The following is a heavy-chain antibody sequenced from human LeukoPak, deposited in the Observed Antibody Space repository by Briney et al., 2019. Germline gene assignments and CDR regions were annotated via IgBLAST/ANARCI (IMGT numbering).Heavy chain of an antibody. D-gene: IGHD3-10*01. V-gene: IGHV1-18*01. J-gene: IGHJ3*02. Sequence: GASVKVSCKASGYTFTSYGISWVRQAPGQGLEWMGWISAYNGNTNYAQKLQGRVTMTTDTSTSTAYMELRSLRSDDTAVYYCARVSLLWFGESLYDAFDIWGQGTMVTVSS. CDR3: ARVSLLWFGESLYDAFDI. CDR1: GYTFTSYG. CDR2: ISAYNGNT.